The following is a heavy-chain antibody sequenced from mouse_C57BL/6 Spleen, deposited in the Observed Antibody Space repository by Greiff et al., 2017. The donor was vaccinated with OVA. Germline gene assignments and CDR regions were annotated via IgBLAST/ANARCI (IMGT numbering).Heavy chain of an antibody. CDR3: ARLGYDYSCDY. CDR2: IHPNSGRT. CDR1: GYTFTSYW. J-gene: IGHJ2*01. D-gene: IGHD2-4*01. Sequence: QVQLQQPGAELVKPGASVKLSCKASGYTFTSYWMHWVKQRPGQGLEWIGMIHPNSGRTNYNEKFKSKATLTVDKSSSTAYMQLSSLTSEDSAVYYCARLGYDYSCDYWGQGTTLTVSS. V-gene: IGHV1-64*01.